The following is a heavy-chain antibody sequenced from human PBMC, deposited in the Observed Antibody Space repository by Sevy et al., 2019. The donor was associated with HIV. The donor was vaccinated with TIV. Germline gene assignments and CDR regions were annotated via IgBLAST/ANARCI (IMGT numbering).Heavy chain of an antibody. CDR1: GFTVSSNY. CDR2: IYNGGST. Sequence: GGSLRLSCAASGFTVSSNYMSWVRQAPGKGLEWVSVIYNGGSTYYAYSVKGRFTISRDNSKNTLYLQMNSLRAEDTAVYYCAGGGSHDYFDYWGQGTLVTVSS. CDR3: AGGGSHDYFDY. J-gene: IGHJ4*02. D-gene: IGHD3-16*01. V-gene: IGHV3-53*01.